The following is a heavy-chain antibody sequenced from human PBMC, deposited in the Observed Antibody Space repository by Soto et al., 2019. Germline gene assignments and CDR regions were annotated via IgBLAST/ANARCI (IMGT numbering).Heavy chain of an antibody. CDR3: ARDMGLGVRGVTRPVYGMDV. D-gene: IGHD3-10*01. CDR1: GFTFSSYS. Sequence: EVQLVESGGGLVQPGGSLRLSCAASGFTFSSYSMNWVRQAPGKGLEWVSYISSSSSTIYYADSVKGRFTISRDNAKNSLYLQMNSLRDEDMAVYYCARDMGLGVRGVTRPVYGMDVWGQGTTVTVSS. CDR2: ISSSSSTI. V-gene: IGHV3-48*02. J-gene: IGHJ6*02.